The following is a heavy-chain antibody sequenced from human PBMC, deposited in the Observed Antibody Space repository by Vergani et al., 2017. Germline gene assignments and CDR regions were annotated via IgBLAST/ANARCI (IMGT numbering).Heavy chain of an antibody. J-gene: IGHJ4*02. CDR2: ISAYNGNT. Sequence: QVQLVQSGAEVKKPGASVKVSCKASGYTFTSYGISWLRQAPGQGLEWMGWISAYNGNTNYAQKLQGRVTMTTDTSTSTAYMELRSLRSDDTAVYYCARDLGDIVATTPGADYFDYWGQGTLVTVSS. V-gene: IGHV1-18*01. D-gene: IGHD5-12*01. CDR3: ARDLGDIVATTPGADYFDY. CDR1: GYTFTSYG.